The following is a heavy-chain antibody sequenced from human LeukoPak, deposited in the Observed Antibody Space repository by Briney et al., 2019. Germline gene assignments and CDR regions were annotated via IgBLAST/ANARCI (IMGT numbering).Heavy chain of an antibody. Sequence: SETLSLTCTVSGGSISSSSCYWGWIRQPPGKGLEWIGRIYYSGSTYYNPSLKSRVTISVDTSKNQFSLKLSSVTAADTAVYYCARDFSVGPFDALRYFDWQKHNWFDPWGQGTLVTVSS. V-gene: IGHV4-39*07. CDR3: ARDFSVGPFDALRYFDWQKHNWFDP. CDR2: IYYSGST. J-gene: IGHJ5*02. CDR1: GGSISSSSCY. D-gene: IGHD3-9*01.